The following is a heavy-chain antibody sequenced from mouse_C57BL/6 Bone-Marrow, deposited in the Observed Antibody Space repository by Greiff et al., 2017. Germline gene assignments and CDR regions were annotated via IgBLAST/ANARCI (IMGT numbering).Heavy chain of an antibody. D-gene: IGHD1-1*01. V-gene: IGHV5-4*01. Sequence: EVKLMESGGGLVKPGGSLKLSCAASGFTFSSYAMSWVRQTPEKRLEWVATISDGGSYTYYPDNVKGRFTISRDNAKNNLYLQMSHLKSEDTAMYYCARERGTVVAFDYWGQGTTLTVSS. CDR1: GFTFSSYA. CDR2: ISDGGSYT. CDR3: ARERGTVVAFDY. J-gene: IGHJ2*01.